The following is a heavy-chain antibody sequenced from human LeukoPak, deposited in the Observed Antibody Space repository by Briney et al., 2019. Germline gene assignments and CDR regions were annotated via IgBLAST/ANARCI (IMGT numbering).Heavy chain of an antibody. D-gene: IGHD5-24*01. CDR2: IYHSGST. V-gene: IGHV4-30-2*01. CDR3: ARDKAWLQIIDI. Sequence: SQTLSLTCTVSGGSISSGGYYWSWIRQPPGKGLEWIGYIYHSGSTYYNPSLKSRVTISVDRSKNQFSLKLSSVTAADTAVYYCARDKAWLQIIDIWGQGTMVTVSS. J-gene: IGHJ3*02. CDR1: GGSISSGGYY.